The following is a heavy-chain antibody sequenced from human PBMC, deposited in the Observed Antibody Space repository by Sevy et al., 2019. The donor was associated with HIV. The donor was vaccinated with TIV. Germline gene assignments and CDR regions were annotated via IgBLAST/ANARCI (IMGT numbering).Heavy chain of an antibody. CDR2: LSFGCGKI. V-gene: IGHV3-23*01. J-gene: IGHJ4*02. Sequence: GGSLRLSCAASGFAFYEYSMSWIRQAPGKGLEWVATLSFGCGKINYADSVKGRFTISRDNSKNSFYLQMDNLRVEDAALYCGAREGFSRPHDYWGQGTRVTVSS. CDR1: GFAFYEYS. CDR3: AREGFSRPHDY.